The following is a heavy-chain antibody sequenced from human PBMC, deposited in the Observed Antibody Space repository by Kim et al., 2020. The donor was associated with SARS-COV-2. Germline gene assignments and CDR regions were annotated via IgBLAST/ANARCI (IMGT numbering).Heavy chain of an antibody. J-gene: IGHJ4*02. V-gene: IGHV5-10-1*01. CDR3: ARHAFDWLPLDY. Sequence: NYSPSFHGHVTISADKSSSTAYLQWSSLKASDTAMYYCARHAFDWLPLDYWGQGTLVTVSS. D-gene: IGHD3-9*01.